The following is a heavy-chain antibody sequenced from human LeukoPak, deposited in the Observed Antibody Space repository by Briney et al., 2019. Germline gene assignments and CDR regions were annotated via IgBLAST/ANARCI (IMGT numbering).Heavy chain of an antibody. D-gene: IGHD2-2*01. CDR3: ARGPPSTVVVPAAMPKGRLDY. CDR2: INHSGST. Sequence: SETLSLTCAVYGGSFSGYYWSWIRQPPGKELEWIGEINHSGSTNYNPSLKSRVTISVDTSKNQFSLKLSSVTAADTAVYYCARGPPSTVVVPAAMPKGRLDYWGQGTLVTVSS. CDR1: GGSFSGYY. V-gene: IGHV4-34*01. J-gene: IGHJ4*02.